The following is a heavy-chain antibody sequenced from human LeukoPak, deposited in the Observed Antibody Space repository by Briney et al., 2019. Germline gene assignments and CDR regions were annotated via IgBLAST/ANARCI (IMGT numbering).Heavy chain of an antibody. J-gene: IGHJ4*02. CDR1: GGSISSYY. D-gene: IGHD3-16*02. CDR3: ARGGGAIADPFDY. Sequence: PSETLSLTCTVSGGSISSYYWSWIRQPPGKGLEWIGYIYYSGSTNYNPSLKSRVTISVDTSKNQFSLKLSSVTAADTAVYYCARGGGAIADPFDYWGQGTLVTVSS. CDR2: IYYSGST. V-gene: IGHV4-59*01.